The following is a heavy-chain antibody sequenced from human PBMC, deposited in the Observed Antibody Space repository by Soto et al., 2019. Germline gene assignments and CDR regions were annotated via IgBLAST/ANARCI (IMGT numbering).Heavy chain of an antibody. CDR1: GGSISSYY. CDR3: ASYYDSSGYYAYYFDY. Sequence: PSETLSLTCTVSGGSISSYYWSWIRQPPGKGLEWIGYIYYSGSTNYNPSLKSRVTISVDTSENQFSLKLSSVTAADTAVYYCASYYDSSGYYAYYFDYWGQGTLVTVSS. V-gene: IGHV4-59*08. CDR2: IYYSGST. D-gene: IGHD3-22*01. J-gene: IGHJ4*02.